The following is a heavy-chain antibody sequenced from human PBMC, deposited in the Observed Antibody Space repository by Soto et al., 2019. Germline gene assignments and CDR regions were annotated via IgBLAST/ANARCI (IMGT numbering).Heavy chain of an antibody. CDR2: ISAYNGNT. CDR3: AKLGILSDPYYFDY. D-gene: IGHD2-21*01. Sequence: ASVKVSCKASGYTFTSYGISWVRQAPGQGLEWMGWISAYNGNTNYAQKLQGRVTMTTDTSTSTAYMELRSLRSDDTAVYFCAKLGILSDPYYFDYWGQGTLVTVSS. V-gene: IGHV1-18*01. J-gene: IGHJ4*02. CDR1: GYTFTSYG.